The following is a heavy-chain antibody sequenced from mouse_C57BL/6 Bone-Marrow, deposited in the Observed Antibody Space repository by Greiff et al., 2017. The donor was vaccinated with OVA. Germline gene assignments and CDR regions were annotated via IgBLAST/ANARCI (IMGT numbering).Heavy chain of an antibody. D-gene: IGHD2-3*01. J-gene: IGHJ2*01. CDR1: GYTFTSYG. V-gene: IGHV1-81*01. CDR2: IYPRSGNT. Sequence: QVQLQQSGAELARPGASVKLSCKASGYTFTSYGISWVKQRTGQGLEWIGEIYPRSGNTYYNEKFKGKATLTADKSSSTAYMELRSLTSEDSAVYFCASLWALYDGYSFDYWGQGTTLTVSS. CDR3: ASLWALYDGYSFDY.